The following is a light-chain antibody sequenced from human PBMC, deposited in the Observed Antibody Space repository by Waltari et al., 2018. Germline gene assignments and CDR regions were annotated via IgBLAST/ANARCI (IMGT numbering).Light chain of an antibody. CDR2: GNN. J-gene: IGLJ3*02. V-gene: IGLV1-44*01. CDR3: SAWDDSLNVWV. Sequence: QSVLTQPPSASETPGQRVAISCSGRRSNIGSNTVNWYQQLPETAPTLLIYGNNQRPSGVPDRFSGSKSGTSASLAISGLQSEDEADYFCSAWDDSLNVWVFGGGTKLTVL. CDR1: RSNIGSNT.